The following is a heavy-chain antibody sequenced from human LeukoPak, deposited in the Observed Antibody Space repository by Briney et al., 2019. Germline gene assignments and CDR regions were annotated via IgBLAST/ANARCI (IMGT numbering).Heavy chain of an antibody. V-gene: IGHV3-48*04. Sequence: GESLRLSCAASGFTFSSYSMNWVRQAPGKGLEWVSYISSSSSTIYYADSVKGRFTISRDNAKNSLYLQMNSLRAEDTAVYYCARDQGGGYSYGWQSFDYWGQGTLVTVSS. CDR1: GFTFSSYS. CDR3: ARDQGGGYSYGWQSFDY. J-gene: IGHJ4*02. CDR2: ISSSSSTI. D-gene: IGHD5-18*01.